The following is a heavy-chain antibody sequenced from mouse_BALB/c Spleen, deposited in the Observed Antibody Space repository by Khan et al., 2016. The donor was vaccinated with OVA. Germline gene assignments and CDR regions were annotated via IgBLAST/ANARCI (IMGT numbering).Heavy chain of an antibody. CDR1: GYTFTSYW. Sequence: DLVKPGASVKLSCKASGYTFTSYWINWIKQRPGQGLEWIGGIAPGCSHAYYNDMFKGKATLTVDTSSSTAYIQLSSLSSGASAVFVRARENYYGRSCYTMDDWGQGTTLTVSS. V-gene: IGHV1S41*01. J-gene: IGHJ4*01. D-gene: IGHD1-1*01. CDR2: IAPGCSHA. CDR3: ARENYYGRSCYTMDD.